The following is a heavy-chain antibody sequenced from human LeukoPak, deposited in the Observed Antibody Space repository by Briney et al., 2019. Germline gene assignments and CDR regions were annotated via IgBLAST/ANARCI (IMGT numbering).Heavy chain of an antibody. V-gene: IGHV1-2*02. CDR3: ASYGVSSSWYWGFDY. J-gene: IGHJ3*01. D-gene: IGHD6-13*01. CDR1: GYTFTGYC. CDR2: INPNSGGT. Sequence: ASVKVSCKASGYTFTGYCMHWVRQAPGQGLEWMGWINPNSGGTNYAQKFQGRVTMTRDTSISTAYMELSRLRSDDTAVYYCASYGVSSSWYWGFDYWGQGTMVTVSS.